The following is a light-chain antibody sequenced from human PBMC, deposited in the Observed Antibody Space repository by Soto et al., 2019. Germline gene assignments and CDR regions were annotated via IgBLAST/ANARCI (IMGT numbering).Light chain of an antibody. CDR3: QHYNSYSRT. V-gene: IGKV1-5*03. CDR2: KAS. J-gene: IGKJ1*01. CDR1: QSINSG. Sequence: DIQMTQSPSTLSASVGDRVTMTCRASQSINSGLACYQQKPGKAPDLLIYKASTLESGVPSRFSGSGFGTEFTLTISSLQPDDFAPYYCQHYNSYSRTFGQGTKVDIK.